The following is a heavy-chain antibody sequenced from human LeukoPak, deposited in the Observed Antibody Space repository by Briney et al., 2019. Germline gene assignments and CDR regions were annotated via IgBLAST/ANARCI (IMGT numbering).Heavy chain of an antibody. CDR1: TFTFRNYW. CDR2: ISSSSSTI. J-gene: IGHJ4*02. D-gene: IGHD3-3*01. Sequence: GGSLRLSCAASTFTFRNYWMSWVRQAPGKGLEWVSYISSSSSTIYYADSVKGRFTISRDNAKNSLYLQMNSLRAEDTAVYYCASHFLYDFWSGYYNSDDYWGQGTLVTVSS. V-gene: IGHV3-48*01. CDR3: ASHFLYDFWSGYYNSDDY.